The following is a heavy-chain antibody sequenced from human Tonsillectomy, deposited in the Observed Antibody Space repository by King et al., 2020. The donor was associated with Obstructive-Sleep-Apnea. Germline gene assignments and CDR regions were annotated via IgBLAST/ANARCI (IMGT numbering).Heavy chain of an antibody. J-gene: IGHJ3*02. Sequence: VQLVESGGGVVQPGGSLRLSCAASGFTFSSYGMHWVRQAPGKGLVWVAFTRVDGSIKYYADSVKGRFTISRDNSKNTLYLQMNSLRAEDTAVYYCAKDVATTQGSDAFDIWGQGTTVTVSS. D-gene: IGHD2-15*01. V-gene: IGHV3-30*02. CDR1: GFTFSSYG. CDR2: TRVDGSIK. CDR3: AKDVATTQGSDAFDI.